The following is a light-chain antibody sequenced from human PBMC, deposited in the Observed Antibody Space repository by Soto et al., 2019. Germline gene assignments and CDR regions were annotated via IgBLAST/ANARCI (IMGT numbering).Light chain of an antibody. Sequence: EIVLTQSPGTLSLSPGERATLSCRASQSVSSSYLAWYQQKPGQAPRLLIYGASSRATGIPDRFSGSGSGTDFTLTISRLEPEDFEVYYCQQYGSSPRTFGQGTKVEI. CDR3: QQYGSSPRT. V-gene: IGKV3-20*01. CDR1: QSVSSSY. CDR2: GAS. J-gene: IGKJ1*01.